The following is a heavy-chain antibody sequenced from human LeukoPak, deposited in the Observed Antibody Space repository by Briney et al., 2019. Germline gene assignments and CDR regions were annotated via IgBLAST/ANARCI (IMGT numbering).Heavy chain of an antibody. CDR3: AKGTYYYGSTESTGSWYFDL. CDR2: ISYDGSNK. J-gene: IGHJ2*01. Sequence: GRSLRLSCAASGVTFSSYGMHWVRQAPGKGLGWVAVISYDGSNKYYADSVKGRFTLSRDNSKNTLYLQMNSLRAEDTAVYYCAKGTYYYGSTESTGSWYFDLWGRGTLVTVSS. CDR1: GVTFSSYG. V-gene: IGHV3-30*18. D-gene: IGHD3-10*01.